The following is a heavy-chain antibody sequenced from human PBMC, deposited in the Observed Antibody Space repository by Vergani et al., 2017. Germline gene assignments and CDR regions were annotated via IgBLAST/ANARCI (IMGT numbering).Heavy chain of an antibody. CDR3: AKHFRSWGFDY. CDR1: GFTLSNYD. CDR2: IQFDGSNQ. J-gene: IGHJ4*02. D-gene: IGHD3-10*01. Sequence: QVQLVESGGGVVQRGGSRRLSGATSGFTLSNYDMQWIRQGPGKGREFVAFIQFDGSNQYYADSVKGRFTLSREFSKNTLYLKMNSLRTDDTATYYCAKHFRSWGFDYWGQGTQVIVSS. V-gene: IGHV3-30*02.